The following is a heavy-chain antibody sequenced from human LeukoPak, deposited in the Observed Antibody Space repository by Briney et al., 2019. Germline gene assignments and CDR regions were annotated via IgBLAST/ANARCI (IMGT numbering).Heavy chain of an antibody. CDR2: IYHSGST. J-gene: IGHJ4*02. CDR1: GGSISSGGYS. Sequence: KPSETLSLTCAVSGGSISSGGYSWSWIRQPPGKGLEWIGYIYHSGSTYYNPSLKSRVTISVDRSKNQFSLKLSSVTAADTAVYYCARGFRELLEPHFDYWGQGTLVTVSS. D-gene: IGHD1-26*01. V-gene: IGHV4-30-2*01. CDR3: ARGFRELLEPHFDY.